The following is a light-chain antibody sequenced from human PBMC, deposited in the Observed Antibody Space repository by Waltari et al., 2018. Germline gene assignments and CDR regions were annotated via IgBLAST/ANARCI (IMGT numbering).Light chain of an antibody. CDR2: DDD. V-gene: IGLV6-57*04. J-gene: IGLJ2*01. CDR1: GGSIARHY. CDR3: QSYDSNESVV. Sequence: FILTQPHSVSESPGKTVTISCTRIGGSIARHYVPWYQQRPGSAPTTVIYDDDQRPSGVPDRFSGSIDSSSNSASLTISELKTEDEADYYCQSYDSNESVVFGGGTKLTVL.